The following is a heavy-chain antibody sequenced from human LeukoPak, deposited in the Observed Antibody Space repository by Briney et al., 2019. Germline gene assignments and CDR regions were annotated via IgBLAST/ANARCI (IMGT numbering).Heavy chain of an antibody. D-gene: IGHD3-16*01. Sequence: ASVKVSCKASGYTFTSYGISWVRQAPGQGLEWMGWISAYNGNTNYAQKLQGRVTMTTDTSTSTAYMELRSLRSDDTAVYYCARDQDYDYVWGRHAFDIWGQGTMVTVSS. V-gene: IGHV1-18*01. CDR1: GYTFTSYG. CDR2: ISAYNGNT. J-gene: IGHJ3*02. CDR3: ARDQDYDYVWGRHAFDI.